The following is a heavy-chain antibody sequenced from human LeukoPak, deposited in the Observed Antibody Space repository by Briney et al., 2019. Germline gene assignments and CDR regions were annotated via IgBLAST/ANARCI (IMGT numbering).Heavy chain of an antibody. CDR3: AKDGITMVRGVIRPYYYYGMDV. J-gene: IGHJ6*04. CDR1: GFTFSSYA. CDR2: ISVIGGST. D-gene: IGHD3-10*01. V-gene: IGHV3-23*01. Sequence: GGSLRLSCSASGFTFSSYAMSWVRQAPGKGLEWVSAISVIGGSTYYADSVKGRFTIPRDNSKNTLYLQMNSLRAEDTAVYYCAKDGITMVRGVIRPYYYYGMDVWGKGTTVTVSS.